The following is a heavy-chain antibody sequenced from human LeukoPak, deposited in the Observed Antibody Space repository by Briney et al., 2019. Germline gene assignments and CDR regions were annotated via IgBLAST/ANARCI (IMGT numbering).Heavy chain of an antibody. CDR3: TNAMVIQFWLPFYI. J-gene: IGHJ1*01. CDR2: LSGSGGST. Sequence: PGGSLTLTCPSTGFTFSTYVMRSIHQAPGRGLEWVSDLSGSGGSTYYADSVKGRFTISRDNSKNTLYLQMNSLRAEDTAVYYCTNAMVIQFWLPFYIWGPGTLVTVSS. CDR1: GFTFSTYV. D-gene: IGHD5-18*01. V-gene: IGHV3-23*01.